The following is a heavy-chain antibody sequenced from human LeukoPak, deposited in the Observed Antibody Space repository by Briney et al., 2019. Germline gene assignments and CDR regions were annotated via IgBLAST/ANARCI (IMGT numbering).Heavy chain of an antibody. V-gene: IGHV1-24*01. CDR1: GYTLTELS. CDR2: FDPEDGET. CDR3: ATPKALRGARGWYFDL. J-gene: IGHJ2*01. Sequence: ASVKVSCKVSGYTLTELSMHWVRQAPGKGLEWMGGFDPEDGETIYAQKFQGRVTMTEDTSTDTAYMELSSLRSEDTAVYYCATPKALRGARGWYFDLWGRGTLVTVSS. D-gene: IGHD5-24*01.